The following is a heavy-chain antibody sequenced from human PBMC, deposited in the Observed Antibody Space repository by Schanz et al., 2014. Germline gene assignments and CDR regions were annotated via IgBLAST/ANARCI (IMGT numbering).Heavy chain of an antibody. CDR1: GFSFSTYW. CDR3: ARGGSGSHYRLDY. CDR2: IKRDGSEK. D-gene: IGHD1-26*01. Sequence: EVQLLESGGGLVQPGGSLRLSCAASGFSFSTYWMSWVRQAPGKGLEWVANIKRDGSEKNYLDSVKGRFTISRDNAKNSLFLQMNSLRAEDTGLYFCARGGSGSHYRLDYWGQGTLXTVSS. J-gene: IGHJ4*02. V-gene: IGHV3-7*02.